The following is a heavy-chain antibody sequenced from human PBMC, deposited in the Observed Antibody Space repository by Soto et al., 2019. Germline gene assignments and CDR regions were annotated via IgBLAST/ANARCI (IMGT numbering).Heavy chain of an antibody. CDR3: ARAKSSGRDDAFDI. Sequence: QVQLVESGGGLVEPGGSLRLSCGASGFTFSDYYMTWIRQALGKGLEWVSYIAGTSYYTNYADSVKGRFIISRDNAKSSLYLQMKSLRAEDTAVYYCARAKSSGRDDAFDIWGQGTVVTVSS. D-gene: IGHD1-26*01. V-gene: IGHV3-11*05. J-gene: IGHJ3*02. CDR2: IAGTSYYT. CDR1: GFTFSDYY.